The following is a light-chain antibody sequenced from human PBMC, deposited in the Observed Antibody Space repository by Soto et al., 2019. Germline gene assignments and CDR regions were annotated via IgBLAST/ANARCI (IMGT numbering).Light chain of an antibody. Sequence: AIRMTHSPSSLSASTGDRVTITCRASQGISSYLAWYQQKPGKAPKLLIYAASTLQSGVPSRFSGSGSGTDFTLTISCLQSEDFATYYCQQYYSYSLTFGQGTKVEIK. J-gene: IGKJ1*01. V-gene: IGKV1-8*01. CDR3: QQYYSYSLT. CDR2: AAS. CDR1: QGISSY.